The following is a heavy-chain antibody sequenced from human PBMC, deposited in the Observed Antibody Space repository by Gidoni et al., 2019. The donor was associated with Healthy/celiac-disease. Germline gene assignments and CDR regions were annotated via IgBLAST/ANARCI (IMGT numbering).Heavy chain of an antibody. D-gene: IGHD4-17*01. V-gene: IGHV4-38-2*01. CDR2: IYHSGST. CDR1: GYSISSGYY. J-gene: IGHJ5*02. CDR3: ARTTSAPPTVTTSWFDP. Sequence: QVQLQESGPGLVKPSETLSLTCAVSGYSISSGYYWGWIRQPPGKGLEWIGSIYHSGSTYYNPSLKSRVTISVDTSKNQFSLKLSSVTAADTAVYYCARTTSAPPTVTTSWFDPWGQGTLVTVSS.